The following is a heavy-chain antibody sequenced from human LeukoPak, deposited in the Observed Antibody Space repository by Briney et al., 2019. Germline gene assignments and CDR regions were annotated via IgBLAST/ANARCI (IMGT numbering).Heavy chain of an antibody. CDR1: GDTLTELS. Sequence: ASVKVSCKVSGDTLTELSMHWVRQAPGKGLEWMGGFDPEDGETIYAQKFQGRVTMTEDTSTDTAYMELSSLRSEDTAVYYCATARYNWNYGAFDIWGQGTMVTVSS. CDR3: ATARYNWNYGAFDI. D-gene: IGHD1-7*01. V-gene: IGHV1-24*01. CDR2: FDPEDGET. J-gene: IGHJ3*02.